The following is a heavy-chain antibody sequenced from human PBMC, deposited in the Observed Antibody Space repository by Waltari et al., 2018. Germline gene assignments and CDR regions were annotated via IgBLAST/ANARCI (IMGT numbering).Heavy chain of an antibody. CDR3: ARVLLGCSYPSCYLDN. J-gene: IGHJ4*02. CDR2: ISHYGTT. CDR1: GDAISRSDW. D-gene: IGHD2-2*01. Sequence: QVQLQESGPGLVKPSGTLSLTCAVSGDAISRSDWWNWVGQSPGKGLGWIGEISHYGTTKYNPSLKSRVTISLDTSKTHFSLTLSSVTAADTAVYYCARVLLGCSYPSCYLDNWGPGTLVTVSP. V-gene: IGHV4-4*02.